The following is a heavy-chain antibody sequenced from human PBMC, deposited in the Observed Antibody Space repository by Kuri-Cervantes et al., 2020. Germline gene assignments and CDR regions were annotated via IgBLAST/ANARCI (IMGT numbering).Heavy chain of an antibody. CDR3: ARHGSSYLLPTNDFDY. CDR1: GGSISSSSYY. J-gene: IGHJ4*02. D-gene: IGHD5-12*01. CDR2: IYYSGST. Sequence: SETLSLTCTVSGGSISSSSYYWGWIRQPPGKGLEWIGSIYYSGSTYYNPSLKSRVTISVDTSKNQFSLKLSSVTAADTAVYYCARHGSSYLLPTNDFDYWGQGTLVTVSS. V-gene: IGHV4-39*01.